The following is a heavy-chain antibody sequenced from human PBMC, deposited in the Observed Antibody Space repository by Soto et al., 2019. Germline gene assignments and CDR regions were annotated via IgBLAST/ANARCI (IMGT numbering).Heavy chain of an antibody. D-gene: IGHD3-10*01. CDR2: IIPILGIA. CDR3: AREYYYGSGLWGWFDP. Sequence: QVQLVQSGAEVKKPGSSVKVSCKASGGTFSSYTISWVRQAPGQGLEWMGRIIPILGIANYAQKFQGRVTITADKSTSTAYMGLSSLRSEDTAVYYCAREYYYGSGLWGWFDPWGQGTLVTVSS. J-gene: IGHJ5*02. V-gene: IGHV1-69*02. CDR1: GGTFSSYT.